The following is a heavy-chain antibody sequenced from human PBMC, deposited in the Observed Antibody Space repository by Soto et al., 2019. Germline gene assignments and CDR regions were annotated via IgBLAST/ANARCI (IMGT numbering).Heavy chain of an antibody. J-gene: IGHJ4*02. V-gene: IGHV4-38-2*02. CDR2: IYHTGST. CDR1: GYSINSAYY. D-gene: IGHD6-6*01. Sequence: SETLSLTCTVSGYSINSAYYWGWIRQPPGKGLDWIGSIYHTGSTYYNPSLKSRVTISVDTSKRQFSLNLSSVTAADTALYYCVSSSSGEYYVDSWGPGTLVTVSS. CDR3: VSSSSGEYYVDS.